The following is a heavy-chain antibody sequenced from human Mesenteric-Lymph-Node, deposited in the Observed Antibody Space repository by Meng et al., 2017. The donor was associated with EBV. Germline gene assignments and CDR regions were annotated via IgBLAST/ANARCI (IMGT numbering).Heavy chain of an antibody. CDR2: VFHSGTT. V-gene: IGHV4-4*02. J-gene: IGHJ5*02. D-gene: IGHD3-10*01. CDR3: AKANSSGRSSWFDP. Sequence: QGQSQGSAPGLVKPSGTLSLTCAVSGGSITTYNWWSWVRQPPGKGLEWIGEVFHSGTTNSNASLRSRLTISVDKSKNQFSLKLTSVTAADTAVYYCAKANSSGRSSWFDPWGQGTLVTVSS. CDR1: GGSITTYNW.